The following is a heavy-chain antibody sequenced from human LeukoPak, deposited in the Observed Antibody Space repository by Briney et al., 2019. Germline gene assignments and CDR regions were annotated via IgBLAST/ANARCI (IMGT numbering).Heavy chain of an antibody. V-gene: IGHV4-59*08. CDR1: GSSISSYY. CDR3: ARRYGDYEDY. CDR2: IYYSGST. Sequence: SETLSLTCTVSGSSISSYYWSWIRQPPGKGLEWIGYIYYSGSTNYNPSPKSRVTISEDTSKNKFSLKLSSVTAADTAVYYCARRYGDYEDYWGQGTLVTVSS. D-gene: IGHD4-17*01. J-gene: IGHJ4*02.